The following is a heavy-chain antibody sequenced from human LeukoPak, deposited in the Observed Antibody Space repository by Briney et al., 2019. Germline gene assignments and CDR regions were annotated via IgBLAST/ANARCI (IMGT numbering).Heavy chain of an antibody. J-gene: IGHJ4*02. CDR1: GGSISSGYY. CDR3: ARGGRGWLLPYYFDY. D-gene: IGHD3-22*01. V-gene: IGHV4-34*01. CDR2: INHSGST. Sequence: PSETLSLTCAVSGGSISSGYYWSWIRQPPGKGLEWIGEINHSGSTNYNPSLKSRVTISVDTSKNQFSLKLSSVTAADTAVYYCARGGRGWLLPYYFDYWGQGTLVTVSS.